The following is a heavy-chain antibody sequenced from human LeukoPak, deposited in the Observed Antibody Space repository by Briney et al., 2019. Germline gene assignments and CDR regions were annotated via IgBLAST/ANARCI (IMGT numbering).Heavy chain of an antibody. J-gene: IGHJ6*04. D-gene: IGHD3-22*01. CDR3: ARDQGYYDSSGYWNV. CDR2: IYYSGST. V-gene: IGHV4-39*07. Sequence: PSETLSLTCTVSGGSISSSSYYWGWIRQPPGKGLEWIGSIYYSGSTYYNPSLKSRVTISVDTSKNQFSLKLSSVTAADTAVYYCARDQGYYDSSGYWNVWGKGTTVTVSS. CDR1: GGSISSSSYY.